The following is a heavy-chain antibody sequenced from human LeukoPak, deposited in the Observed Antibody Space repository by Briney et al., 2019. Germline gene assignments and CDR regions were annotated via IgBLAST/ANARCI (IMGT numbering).Heavy chain of an antibody. D-gene: IGHD3-10*01. CDR2: ISYEGSNK. J-gene: IGHJ4*02. V-gene: IGHV3-30*18. Sequence: GGSLRLSCAASGFTFSSYGMHWVRQAPGKGLEWGAVISYEGSNKYYADSVTGRFTISRDNSKGTHYLQMNSLRSEYTAVYYCAKAQPTLVSGSFDCWGQGALVTVSS. CDR3: AKAQPTLVSGSFDC. CDR1: GFTFSSYG.